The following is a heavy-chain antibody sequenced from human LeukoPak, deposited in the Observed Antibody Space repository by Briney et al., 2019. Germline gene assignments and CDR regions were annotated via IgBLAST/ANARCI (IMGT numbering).Heavy chain of an antibody. D-gene: IGHD1-7*01. J-gene: IGHJ6*03. Sequence: ASVKVSCKASGYTFTGYYMHWVRQAPGQGLEWMGWINPNSGGTNYAQKFQGRVTMTRDTSISTAYMELSRLRSDDTAVYYCARVKQELQSLYYYYYMDVWGKGTTVTVSS. CDR1: GYTFTGYY. CDR2: INPNSGGT. CDR3: ARVKQELQSLYYYYYMDV. V-gene: IGHV1-2*02.